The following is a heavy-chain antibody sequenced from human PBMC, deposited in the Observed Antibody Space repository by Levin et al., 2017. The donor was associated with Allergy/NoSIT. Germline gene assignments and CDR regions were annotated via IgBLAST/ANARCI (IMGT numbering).Heavy chain of an antibody. Sequence: SETLSLTCAVYGGSFSGYYWSWIRQPPGKGLEWIGEINHSGSTNYNPSLKSRVTISVDTSKNQFSLKLSSVTAADTAVYYCARTGSGSYYNAIERYFDYWGQGTLVTVSS. J-gene: IGHJ4*02. D-gene: IGHD3-10*01. CDR3: ARTGSGSYYNAIERYFDY. CDR1: GGSFSGYY. V-gene: IGHV4-34*01. CDR2: INHSGST.